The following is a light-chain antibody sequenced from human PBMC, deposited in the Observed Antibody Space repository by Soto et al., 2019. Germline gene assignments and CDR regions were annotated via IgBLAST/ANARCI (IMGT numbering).Light chain of an antibody. Sequence: EIVLTQSPGTLSLSPGERATLSCRASQSVSSSYLAWYQQNPGQAPRLLIYGASSRATGIPDRFSASGSGTDFTLTSSRLEPEDFAVYYCQQYGSSPLTFGGGTKVEIK. CDR1: QSVSSSY. CDR3: QQYGSSPLT. CDR2: GAS. V-gene: IGKV3-20*01. J-gene: IGKJ4*01.